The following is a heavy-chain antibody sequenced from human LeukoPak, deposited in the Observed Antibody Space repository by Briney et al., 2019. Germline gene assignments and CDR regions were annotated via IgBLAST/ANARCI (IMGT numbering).Heavy chain of an antibody. V-gene: IGHV3-23*01. CDR1: GFTFSGSA. D-gene: IGHD3-22*01. CDR2: ISGSASGSAST. Sequence: GGSLRLSCAASGFTFSGSAMHWVRQASGKGLEWVSGISGSASGSASTYYADSVKGRFTISRDNSKNTLYLQMNSLRAEDTAVYYCAKDDDNSGYSLDYWGQGTLVTVSS. J-gene: IGHJ4*02. CDR3: AKDDDNSGYSLDY.